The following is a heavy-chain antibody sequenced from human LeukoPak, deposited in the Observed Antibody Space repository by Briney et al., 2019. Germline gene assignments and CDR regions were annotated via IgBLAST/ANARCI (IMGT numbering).Heavy chain of an antibody. CDR2: MYLSGTT. Sequence: SETLSLTCVVSAYSISSGYSWGWIRQPPGKGLEWIGSMYLSGTTYYNPSLKSRVTISVDKSKNQFSLKVRFVTAADTAVYYCAKTDYGHYSGFEVWGQGIMVTVSP. J-gene: IGHJ3*01. CDR3: AKTDYGHYSGFEV. V-gene: IGHV4-38-2*01. D-gene: IGHD4-17*01. CDR1: AYSISSGYS.